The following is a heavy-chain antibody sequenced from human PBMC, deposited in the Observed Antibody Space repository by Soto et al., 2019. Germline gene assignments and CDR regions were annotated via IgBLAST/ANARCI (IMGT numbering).Heavy chain of an antibody. V-gene: IGHV4-59*01. CDR2: ISYSGST. D-gene: IGHD3-3*01. CDR1: GGSISSYY. Sequence: SETLSLTCTVSGGSISSYYWSWIRQPPGKGLEWIGYISYSGSTNYNPSLKSRVTISVDTSKNQFSLKLSSVTAADTAVYYCASSPPHYDFWSGYSFWDAFDIWGQGTMVTVSS. CDR3: ASSPPHYDFWSGYSFWDAFDI. J-gene: IGHJ3*02.